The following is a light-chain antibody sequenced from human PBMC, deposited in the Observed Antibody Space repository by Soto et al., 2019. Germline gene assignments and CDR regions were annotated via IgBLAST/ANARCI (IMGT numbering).Light chain of an antibody. J-gene: IGKJ1*01. Sequence: MVLAHSRAAVCLARGESATRCSRASQSVDNYLDWYQQKPGQAPRLLIYESSNRATGIPARFSGSGSGTDFTLTSSSLEPADPAVHSCQLPGAPPKTFGQGTKVDIK. CDR1: QSVDNY. CDR2: ESS. CDR3: QLPGAPPKT. V-gene: IGKV3-11*01.